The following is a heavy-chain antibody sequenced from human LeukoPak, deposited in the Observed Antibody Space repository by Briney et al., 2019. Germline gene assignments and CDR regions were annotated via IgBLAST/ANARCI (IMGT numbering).Heavy chain of an antibody. CDR2: IYTSGST. V-gene: IGHV4-4*07. J-gene: IGHJ4*02. Sequence: SETLSLTCTVSGGSISNHYWSWIRQPAGKGLEWIGRIYTSGSTNYNPSLKSRVTISVDTSKNQFSLKLTSVTAADTAVYYCVKAAVAVDYWGQGTLVTVSS. CDR3: VKAAVAVDY. D-gene: IGHD6-19*01. CDR1: GGSISNHY.